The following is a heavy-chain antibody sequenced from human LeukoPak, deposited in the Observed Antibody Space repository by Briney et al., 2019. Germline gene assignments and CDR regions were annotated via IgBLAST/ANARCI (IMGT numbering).Heavy chain of an antibody. CDR2: IYYSGST. D-gene: IGHD2-21*01. Sequence: PETLSLTCTVSGGSISSYYWSWIRQPPGKGLEWIGYIYYSGSTNYNPSLKSRVTISVDTSKNQFSLKLSSVTAADTAVYYCAGEMHCGGDCSPDAFDIWGQGTMVTVSS. CDR3: AGEMHCGGDCSPDAFDI. CDR1: GGSISSYY. J-gene: IGHJ3*02. V-gene: IGHV4-59*01.